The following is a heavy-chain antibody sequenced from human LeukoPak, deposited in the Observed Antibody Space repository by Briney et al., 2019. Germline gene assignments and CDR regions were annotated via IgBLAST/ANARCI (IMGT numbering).Heavy chain of an antibody. D-gene: IGHD5-18*01. J-gene: IGHJ4*02. V-gene: IGHV4-31*03. Sequence: SETLSLTCTVSGGSISSGDYYWSWIRQPPGKGLEWIGYIYYSGSTYYNPSLKSRVTISLDTSRNQFSLEVNSVTAADTAVYYCARGDRGYSYGSYYLDYWGQGTLVTVSS. CDR3: ARGDRGYSYGSYYLDY. CDR1: GGSISSGDYY. CDR2: IYYSGST.